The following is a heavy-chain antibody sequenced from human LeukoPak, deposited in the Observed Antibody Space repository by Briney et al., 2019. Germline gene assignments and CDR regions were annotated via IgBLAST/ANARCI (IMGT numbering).Heavy chain of an antibody. CDR3: ARGRYTVTGPDY. D-gene: IGHD4-17*01. CDR2: IYYSGST. J-gene: IGHJ4*02. Sequence: NASETLSLTCTVSGGSISSGGYYWSWIRQHPGKGLEWIGYIYYSGSTYYNPSLKSRVTISVDTSKNQFSLKLSSVTAADTAVYYCARGRYTVTGPDYWGQGTLVTVSS. V-gene: IGHV4-31*03. CDR1: GGSISSGGYY.